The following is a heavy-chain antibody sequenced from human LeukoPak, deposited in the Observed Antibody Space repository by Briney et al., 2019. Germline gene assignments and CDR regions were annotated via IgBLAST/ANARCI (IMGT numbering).Heavy chain of an antibody. CDR2: INHSGST. D-gene: IGHD3-9*01. CDR1: GGSFSGYY. V-gene: IGHV4-34*01. CDR3: ARGTTIFVDY. J-gene: IGHJ4*02. Sequence: SETLSLTCAVHGGSFSGYYWSWIRQPPGKGLEWIGEINHSGSTNHNPSLKSRVTISVDTSKNQFSLKLSSVTAADTAVYYCARGTTIFVDYWGQGTLVTVSS.